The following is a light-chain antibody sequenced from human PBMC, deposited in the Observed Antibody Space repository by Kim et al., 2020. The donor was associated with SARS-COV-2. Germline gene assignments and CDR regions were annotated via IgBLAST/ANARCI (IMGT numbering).Light chain of an antibody. V-gene: IGKV1-27*01. CDR1: QGISNY. CDR2: AAS. CDR3: RKYNSAPLT. Sequence: ASAGDRVTITCRAIQGISNYLAWYQQKPGKVPKVLIYAASALKSGVPSRFSGSGSGTDFTLTISSLQPEDVATYYCRKYNSAPLTFGGGTKVDIK. J-gene: IGKJ4*01.